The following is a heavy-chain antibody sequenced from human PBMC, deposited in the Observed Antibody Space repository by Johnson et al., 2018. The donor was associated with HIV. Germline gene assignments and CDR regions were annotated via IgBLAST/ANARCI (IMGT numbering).Heavy chain of an antibody. CDR3: AREGTLGAFDI. Sequence: QMLLVESGGGVVQPGRSLRLSCAASGFTFSSYGMHWVRQAPGQGLEWVAVISYDGSNKYYADYVKGRFTISRDNSKNTLYLQMHSLRAEDTAVYYCAREGTLGAFDIWGQGTMVTVSS. CDR1: GFTFSSYG. D-gene: IGHD1-1*01. J-gene: IGHJ3*02. CDR2: ISYDGSNK. V-gene: IGHV3-30*19.